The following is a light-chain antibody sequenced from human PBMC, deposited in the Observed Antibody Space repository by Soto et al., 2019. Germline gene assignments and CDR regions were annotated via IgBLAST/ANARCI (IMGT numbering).Light chain of an antibody. V-gene: IGKV1-5*01. CDR1: QSISNW. CDR3: QQYNRYSRT. Sequence: DIKMTQSPYTPSLSVGARVTITCRASQSISNWVAWYQQKPGKAPNLLIYDASSLDSGVPSRFSGSGSGTEFILTSSSLQPDDFATYYCQQYNRYSRTFGQGTKLDIK. CDR2: DAS. J-gene: IGKJ1*01.